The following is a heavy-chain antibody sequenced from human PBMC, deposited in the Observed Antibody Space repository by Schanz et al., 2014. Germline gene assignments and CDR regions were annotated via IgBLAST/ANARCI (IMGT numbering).Heavy chain of an antibody. CDR1: GGSFSGYY. Sequence: QVQLQQWGAGLLKPSETLSLTCGVFGGSFSGYYWSWIRQPPGKGLEWIGEIYHTGSTNYNPSLKSRVTISVDTSKNQFSLKLSSVTAADTAVYYCARGNNFDYGYAFFNYYYYYMDVWGKGTTVTVSS. CDR2: IYHTGST. CDR3: ARGNNFDYGYAFFNYYYYYMDV. V-gene: IGHV4-34*01. J-gene: IGHJ6*03. D-gene: IGHD4-17*01.